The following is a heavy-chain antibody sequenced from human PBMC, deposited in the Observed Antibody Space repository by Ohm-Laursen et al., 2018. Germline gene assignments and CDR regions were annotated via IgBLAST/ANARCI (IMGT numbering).Heavy chain of an antibody. D-gene: IGHD1-14*01. CDR3: ATGVTYNEFDY. CDR2: IHHAQSA. J-gene: IGHJ4*02. Sequence: GTLSLTCTVSGGSISSYYWMWIRQPPGKGLEWIGYIHHAQSATYSPSLKSRVTISVDTSKNQFSLKLSSVTAADTAVYYCATGVTYNEFDYWGQGTLVTVSS. CDR1: GGSISSYY. V-gene: IGHV4-59*12.